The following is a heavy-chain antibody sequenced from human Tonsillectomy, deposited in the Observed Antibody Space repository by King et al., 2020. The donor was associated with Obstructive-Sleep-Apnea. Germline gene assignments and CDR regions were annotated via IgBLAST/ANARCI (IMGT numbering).Heavy chain of an antibody. CDR3: ARDTYSGRTPGY. J-gene: IGHJ4*02. CDR1: GFTVSSNY. CDR2: IYSGGST. Sequence: VQLVESGGGLVQPGGSLRLSCAASGFTVSSNYMSWVRQAPGKGLEWVSVIYSGGSTCYADSVRGRFTISRDNSKNTLYLQMNSLRAEDTAVYYCARDTYSGRTPGYWGQGTLVTVSS. D-gene: IGHD1-26*01. V-gene: IGHV3-66*01.